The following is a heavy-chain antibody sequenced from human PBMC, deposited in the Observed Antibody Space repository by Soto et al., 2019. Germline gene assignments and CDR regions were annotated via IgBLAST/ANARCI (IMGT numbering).Heavy chain of an antibody. V-gene: IGHV1-3*01. CDR1: GYTFTSYA. D-gene: IGHD3-22*01. Sequence: ASVKVSCKASGYTFTSYAMHWVRQAPGQRLEWMGWINAGNGNTKYSQKFQGRVTITRDTSASTAYMELSSLRSEDTAVYYCARDELSSGYYEDDFEIWGQGTMVTVSS. CDR2: INAGNGNT. CDR3: ARDELSSGYYEDDFEI. J-gene: IGHJ3*02.